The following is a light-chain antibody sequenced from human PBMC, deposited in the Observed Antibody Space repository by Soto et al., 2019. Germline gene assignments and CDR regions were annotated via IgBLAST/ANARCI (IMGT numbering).Light chain of an antibody. J-gene: IGKJ1*01. Sequence: EIVLTQSPGTLSLSPGEGATLSCRASQSLSRNCLAWYQHKPGQAPRLLIYTASNRATGVPPRFSGSGSGTDFTLTISRLEPEDFALYYCQQYDNSPLTFGQGTKVEI. CDR3: QQYDNSPLT. CDR2: TAS. CDR1: QSLSRNC. V-gene: IGKV3-20*01.